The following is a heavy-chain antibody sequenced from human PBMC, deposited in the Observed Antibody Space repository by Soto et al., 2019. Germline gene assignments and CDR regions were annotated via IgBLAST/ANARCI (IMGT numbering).Heavy chain of an antibody. CDR3: ARDPAYYYGSGSYQKSNWFDP. V-gene: IGHV1-69*13. Sequence: SVKVSCKASGGTFSSYAISWVRQAPGQGLEWMGGIIPIFGTANYAQKFQGRVTITADESTSTAYMELSSLRSEDTAVYYCARDPAYYYGSGSYQKSNWFDPWGQGTLVTVSS. CDR2: IIPIFGTA. J-gene: IGHJ5*02. CDR1: GGTFSSYA. D-gene: IGHD3-10*01.